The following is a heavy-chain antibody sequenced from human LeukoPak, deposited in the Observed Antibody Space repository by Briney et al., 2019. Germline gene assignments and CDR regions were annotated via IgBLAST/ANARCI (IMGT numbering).Heavy chain of an antibody. CDR2: IYYSGST. V-gene: IGHV4-39*07. D-gene: IGHD3-10*01. Sequence: SGTLSLTCTVSGGSISSSSYYWGWIRQPPGKGLEWIGSIYYSGSTYYNPSLKSRVTISVDTSKNQFSLKLSSVTAADTAVYYCARVRDYYYGSGDGWGQGTLVTVSS. CDR3: ARVRDYYYGSGDG. CDR1: GGSISSSSYY. J-gene: IGHJ4*02.